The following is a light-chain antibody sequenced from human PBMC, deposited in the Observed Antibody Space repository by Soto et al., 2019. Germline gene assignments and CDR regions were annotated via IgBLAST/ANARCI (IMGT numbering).Light chain of an antibody. Sequence: EIQLTQSPSSLSASVGDRVTITCQASQDISHYLNWFQQKPGKAHKLLIYDATSLETGVPSRLSGSGSGTHFYFTISSLQPEDIAIYYCQEYGYPPQVLTFGGGTKVEIK. CDR3: QEYGYPPQVLT. J-gene: IGKJ4*01. CDR1: QDISHY. CDR2: DAT. V-gene: IGKV1-33*01.